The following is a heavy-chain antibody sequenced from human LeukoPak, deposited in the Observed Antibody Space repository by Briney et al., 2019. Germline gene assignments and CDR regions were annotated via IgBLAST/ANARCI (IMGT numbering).Heavy chain of an antibody. V-gene: IGHV3-30*02. J-gene: IGHJ6*03. CDR3: AKVDAAMAVYDYYYYMDV. Sequence: GSLRLSCAASGFSFSSYGMHWVRPAPGKGLEWVAFIRYDGSNKYYADSVKGRFTISRDNSKNTLYLQMNSLRAEGTAVDYCAKVDAAMAVYDYYYYMDVWGKGTTVTISS. D-gene: IGHD5-18*01. CDR2: IRYDGSNK. CDR1: GFSFSSYG.